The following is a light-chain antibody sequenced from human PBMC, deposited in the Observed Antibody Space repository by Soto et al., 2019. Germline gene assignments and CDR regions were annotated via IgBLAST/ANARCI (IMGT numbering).Light chain of an antibody. V-gene: IGKV3D-7*01. CDR2: GAS. CDR3: QQYYSSPLT. CDR1: QSLSSNF. Sequence: EIVLTQSPATLSLSPGERATLSCRASQSLSSNFLAWYQQKPGQAPRLLIYGASTRATGISARFSGSGSGTEFTLTISSLQSEDFAVYYCQQYYSSPLTFGGGTKVDIK. J-gene: IGKJ4*01.